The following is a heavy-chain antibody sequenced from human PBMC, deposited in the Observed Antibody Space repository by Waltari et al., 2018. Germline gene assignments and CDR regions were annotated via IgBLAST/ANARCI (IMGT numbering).Heavy chain of an antibody. V-gene: IGHV3-33*06. CDR2: ICDDGSNK. J-gene: IGHJ4*02. CDR1: GFTFSSYG. CDR3: AKGYYFDY. Sequence: QVQLVESGGGVVQPGRSLRLSCAASGFTFSSYGLHWVRQAPGKGVEWVAVICDDGSNKLYSDSVKGRFTISRDNSKNTLYLQMNSLRAEDTAVYYCAKGYYFDYWGQGTLVTVSS.